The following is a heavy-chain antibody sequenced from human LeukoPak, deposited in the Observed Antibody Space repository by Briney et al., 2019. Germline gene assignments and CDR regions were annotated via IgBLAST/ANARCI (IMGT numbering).Heavy chain of an antibody. D-gene: IGHD1-26*01. Sequence: SQTLSLTCAISGDSFSNNNAAWTWIRQSPSGGLEWLGRTYYRSKWYNDYAVSVKNRITINPDTSKSQFSLQLNSVTPEDTAVYYCARAYRSGPSRYFDYWGQGTLVTVSS. CDR1: GDSFSNNNAA. J-gene: IGHJ4*02. CDR3: ARAYRSGPSRYFDY. V-gene: IGHV6-1*01. CDR2: TYYRSKWYN.